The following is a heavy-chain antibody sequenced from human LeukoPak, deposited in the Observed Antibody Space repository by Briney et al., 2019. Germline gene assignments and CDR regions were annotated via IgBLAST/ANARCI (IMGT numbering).Heavy chain of an antibody. CDR2: INAGNGNT. CDR1: GYTFTSYA. V-gene: IGHV1-3*01. CDR3: ARADWAAAGNY. Sequence: ASVKVSCKVSGYTFTSYAMHWVRQAPGQRLEWMGWINAGNGNTKYSQKFQGRVTITRDTSASTAYMELSSLRSEDTAVYYCARADWAAAGNYWGQGTLVTVSS. D-gene: IGHD6-13*01. J-gene: IGHJ4*02.